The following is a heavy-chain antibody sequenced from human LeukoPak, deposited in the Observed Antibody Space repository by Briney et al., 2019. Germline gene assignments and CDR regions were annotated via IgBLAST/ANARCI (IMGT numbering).Heavy chain of an antibody. CDR3: AKDSGEQDPYYFDY. Sequence: GGSLRLSCAASGFTFDDYAMHWVRQAPGKGLEWVSGISWNLGSIDYADSVKGRFTISRDNAKNSLYLQMNSLRAGDTALYYCAKDSGEQDPYYFDYWGQGTLVTVSS. CDR2: ISWNLGSI. D-gene: IGHD2-15*01. CDR1: GFTFDDYA. J-gene: IGHJ4*02. V-gene: IGHV3-9*01.